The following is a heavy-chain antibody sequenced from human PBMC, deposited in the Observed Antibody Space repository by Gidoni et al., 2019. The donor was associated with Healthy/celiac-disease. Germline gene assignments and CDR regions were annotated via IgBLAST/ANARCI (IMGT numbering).Heavy chain of an antibody. Sequence: QVQLQESGPGLVKPSETLSLTCTVSGGSIRSYYWSWIRQPPGKGLEWIGYIYYSGSTNYNPSLKSRVTISVDTSKNQFSLKLSSVTAADTAVYYCAREVLGAGPADDAFDIWGQGTMVTVSS. CDR3: AREVLGAGPADDAFDI. D-gene: IGHD1-26*01. CDR1: GGSIRSYY. CDR2: IYYSGST. J-gene: IGHJ3*02. V-gene: IGHV4-59*01.